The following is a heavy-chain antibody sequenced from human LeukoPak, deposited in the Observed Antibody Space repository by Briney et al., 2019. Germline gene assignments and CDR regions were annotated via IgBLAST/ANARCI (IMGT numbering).Heavy chain of an antibody. CDR1: GFTFSNAW. V-gene: IGHV3-15*01. Sequence: GGCLRLSCAASGFTFSNAWMSWVRQAPGGGREWVGRIKSKTDGGTTDYAAPVKGRFTISRDDSKNTLYLQMNSLKTEDTAVYYCPSAIWYPPGEDYWGQGTLVTVSS. CDR3: PSAIWYPPGEDY. CDR2: IKSKTDGGTT. D-gene: IGHD3-10*01. J-gene: IGHJ4*02.